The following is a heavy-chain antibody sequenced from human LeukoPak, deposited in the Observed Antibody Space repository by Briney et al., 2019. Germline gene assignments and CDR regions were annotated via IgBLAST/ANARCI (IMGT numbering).Heavy chain of an antibody. CDR1: GGSFSDYY. CDR3: AREAAVAKRGDYFDS. D-gene: IGHD6-19*01. V-gene: IGHV4-34*01. J-gene: IGHJ4*02. CDR2: INHGGST. Sequence: PSETLSLTCAVYGGSFSDYYWNRIRQPPGKGLEWIGEINHGGSTSYTSSLKSRVTISVNTSKNQFSLKLSSVTAADTAVYYCAREAAVAKRGDYFDSWGQGTLVTVSS.